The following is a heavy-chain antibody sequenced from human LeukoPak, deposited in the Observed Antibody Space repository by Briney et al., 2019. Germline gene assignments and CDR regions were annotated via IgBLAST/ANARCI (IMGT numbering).Heavy chain of an antibody. V-gene: IGHV1-2*02. CDR3: ARVGYDFWSGYPDY. CDR2: INPNSGGT. CDR1: GYTFTGYY. D-gene: IGHD3-3*01. J-gene: IGHJ4*02. Sequence: ASVKVSCKASGYTFTGYYMHWVRQAPGQGLEGMGWINPNSGGTNYAQKFQGRVTMTRDTSISTAYMELSRLRSDDTAVYYCARVGYDFWSGYPDYWGQGTLVTVSS.